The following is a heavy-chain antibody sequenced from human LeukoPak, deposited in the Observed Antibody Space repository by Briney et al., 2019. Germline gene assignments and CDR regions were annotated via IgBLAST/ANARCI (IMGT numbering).Heavy chain of an antibody. V-gene: IGHV4-30-4*08. CDR2: IYYSGST. J-gene: IGHJ4*02. CDR1: GGSISSGDYY. D-gene: IGHD3-10*01. CDR3: ARVVPSITMVRGVIPITYYFDY. Sequence: SETLSLTCTVSGGSISSGDYYWSWIRQPPGKGLEWIGYIYYSGSTYYNPSLKSRVTISVDTSKNQFSLKLSSVTAADTAVYYCARVVPSITMVRGVIPITYYFDYWGQGTLVTVSS.